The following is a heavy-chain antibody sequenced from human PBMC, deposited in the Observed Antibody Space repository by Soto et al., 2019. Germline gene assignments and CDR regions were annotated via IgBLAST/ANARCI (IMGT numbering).Heavy chain of an antibody. J-gene: IGHJ4*02. CDR1: GFTFSTYA. V-gene: IGHV3-23*01. D-gene: IGHD2-21*01. Sequence: GGSLRLSCAASGFTFSTYAMTWVRQAPGRGLEWVSTILHDETPFYTDSVKGRFTISRGNVRGTLYLQMNGLRVEDAALYFCAKDLFPTSGQRFFFESWGQGSLVTVSS. CDR3: AKDLFPTSGQRFFFES. CDR2: ILHDETP.